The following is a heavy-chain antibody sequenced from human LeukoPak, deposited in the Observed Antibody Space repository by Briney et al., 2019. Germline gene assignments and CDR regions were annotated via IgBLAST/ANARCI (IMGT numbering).Heavy chain of an antibody. J-gene: IGHJ4*02. CDR1: GYTFTGYY. CDR3: ARRYDFWSGYPTAFDY. Sequence: ASVKVSCKASGYTFTGYYIHWVRQAPGQGLEWMGFINPNTGGTIYAQKFQARVTMTRDTSISTAYMELRGLISDDTAVYYCARRYDFWSGYPTAFDYWGQGTLVTVSS. D-gene: IGHD3-3*01. V-gene: IGHV1-2*02. CDR2: INPNTGGT.